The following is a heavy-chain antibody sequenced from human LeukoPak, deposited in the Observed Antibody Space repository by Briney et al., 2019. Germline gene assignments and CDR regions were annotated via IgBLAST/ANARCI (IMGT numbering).Heavy chain of an antibody. CDR1: RVSVSSSSYY. D-gene: IGHD2-8*01. CDR2: ISYIGNT. Sequence: LRTLSPSCTVSRVSVSSSSYYWAWFRHPPGKGLDWIATISYIGNTYYSQSLNSRVSSSVDTSKNQLSLKLSSVTAADTAVYYCAGQDIVLVPLQSAFPAYWGQGALVTVSS. V-gene: IGHV4-39*07. CDR3: AGQDIVLVPLQSAFPAY. J-gene: IGHJ4*02.